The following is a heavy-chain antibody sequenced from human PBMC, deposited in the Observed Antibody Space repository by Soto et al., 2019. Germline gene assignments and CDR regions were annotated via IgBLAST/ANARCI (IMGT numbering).Heavy chain of an antibody. CDR2: INAGNGNT. Sequence: QVQLVQSGAEVKKPGASVKVSCKASGYTFTSYAMHWVRQAPGQRLEWMGWINAGNGNTKYSQKFQGRGTITRDTSASTAYMELSSLRSEDTAVYYCARANGPYYYDSSGYYLPDYWGQGTLVTVSS. V-gene: IGHV1-3*01. CDR1: GYTFTSYA. D-gene: IGHD3-22*01. CDR3: ARANGPYYYDSSGYYLPDY. J-gene: IGHJ4*02.